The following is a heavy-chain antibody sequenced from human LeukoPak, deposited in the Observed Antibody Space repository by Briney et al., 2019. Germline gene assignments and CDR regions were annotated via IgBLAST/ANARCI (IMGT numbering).Heavy chain of an antibody. J-gene: IGHJ4*02. V-gene: IGHV4-39*01. CDR3: ASNYFDSSGPLEIDY. CDR1: GGSVSSTSYY. Sequence: PSETLSLTCTVSGGSVSSTSYYWGWIRQPPGKGLEWIGNIYYSGSTYYNPSLKSRVTISVDTSKKQFSLRLSSVTAADTAVYYCASNYFDSSGPLEIDYWGQGTLVTVSS. D-gene: IGHD3-22*01. CDR2: IYYSGST.